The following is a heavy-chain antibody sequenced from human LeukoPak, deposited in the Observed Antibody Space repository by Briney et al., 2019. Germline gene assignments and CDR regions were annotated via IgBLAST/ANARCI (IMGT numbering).Heavy chain of an antibody. CDR1: DYSISSGYY. Sequence: SETLSLTCTVSDYSISSGYYWGWFRHPPGKGLEWIGGMYHSGNTYYNPSLKSRITISVDTSKNQFSLKLSSVTAADTAVYYCARTRYYYNSRSYGAPYYFDYWGQGTLVTVSS. CDR3: ARTRYYYNSRSYGAPYYFDY. D-gene: IGHD3-10*01. CDR2: MYHSGNT. V-gene: IGHV4-38-2*02. J-gene: IGHJ4*02.